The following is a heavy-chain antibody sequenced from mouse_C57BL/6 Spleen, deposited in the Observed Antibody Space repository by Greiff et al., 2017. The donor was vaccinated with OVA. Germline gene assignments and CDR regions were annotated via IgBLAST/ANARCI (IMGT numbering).Heavy chain of an antibody. CDR3: ARNRWYFDV. J-gene: IGHJ1*03. V-gene: IGHV2-2*01. Sequence: VMLVESGPGLVQPSQSLSITCTVSGFSLTSYGVHWVRQSPGKGLEWLGVIWSGGSTDYNAAFISRLSISKDNSKSQVFFKMNSLQADDTAIYYCARNRWYFDVWGTGTTVTVSS. CDR1: GFSLTSYG. CDR2: IWSGGST.